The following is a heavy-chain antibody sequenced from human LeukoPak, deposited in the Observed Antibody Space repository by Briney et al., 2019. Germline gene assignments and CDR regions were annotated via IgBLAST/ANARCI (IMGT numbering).Heavy chain of an antibody. V-gene: IGHV3-23*01. J-gene: IGHJ3*02. Sequence: GGSLRLSCAASGFTFSNFAMAWVRQVPEKGLEWVSFIRGGGAGAHYADSVRGRFTISRDNSKNTLYLEMNSLRADDTAVYYCAEASDSYGNDAFDIWGQGTKVTVSS. CDR1: GFTFSNFA. D-gene: IGHD3-16*01. CDR3: AEASDSYGNDAFDI. CDR2: IRGGGAGA.